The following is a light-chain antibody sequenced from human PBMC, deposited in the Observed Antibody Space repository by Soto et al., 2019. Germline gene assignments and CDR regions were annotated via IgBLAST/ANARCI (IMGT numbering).Light chain of an antibody. CDR3: KETNYYF. CDR2: DAS. Sequence: DIRMTQSPSTLSASVGERVSMTCRASQSVNEWVAWYHVRPGEAPKLLIYDASKLEIGVPARFSGAGSGTEFTLTIVRLQTEHVGTYYCKETNYYFFGLGTKVDIK. V-gene: IGKV1-5*01. CDR1: QSVNEW. J-gene: IGKJ2*01.